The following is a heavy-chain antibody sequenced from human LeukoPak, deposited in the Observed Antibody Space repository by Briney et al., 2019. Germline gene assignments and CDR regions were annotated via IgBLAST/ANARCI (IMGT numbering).Heavy chain of an antibody. J-gene: IGHJ4*02. D-gene: IGHD1-7*01. V-gene: IGHV1-8*01. CDR3: ARGPAWNYNSAYYFDY. CDR2: MNPNSGNT. Sequence: ASVTVSCKASGYTFTSYDINWVRQATGQGLEWMGWMNPNSGNTGYAQKFQGRVTMTRNTSITTAYMELNRLRSEDTAVYYCARGPAWNYNSAYYFDYWGQGALVTVSS. CDR1: GYTFTSYD.